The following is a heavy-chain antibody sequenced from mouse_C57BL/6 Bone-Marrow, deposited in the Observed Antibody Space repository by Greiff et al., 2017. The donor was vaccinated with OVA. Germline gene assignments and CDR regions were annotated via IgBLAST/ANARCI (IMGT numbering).Heavy chain of an antibody. J-gene: IGHJ4*01. CDR3: ARATVPLMDY. D-gene: IGHD1-1*01. V-gene: IGHV5-16*01. Sequence: EVMLVESEGGLVQPGSSMKLSCTASGFTFSDYYMAWVRQVPEKGLEWVANINYDGSSTYYLDSLKSRFIISRDNAKNILYLQMSSLKSEDTATYYCARATVPLMDYWGQGTSVTVSS. CDR2: INYDGSST. CDR1: GFTFSDYY.